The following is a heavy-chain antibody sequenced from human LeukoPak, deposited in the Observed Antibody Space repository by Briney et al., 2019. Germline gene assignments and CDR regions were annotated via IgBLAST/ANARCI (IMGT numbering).Heavy chain of an antibody. V-gene: IGHV4-59*01. CDR1: GGSISSYY. J-gene: IGHJ4*02. D-gene: IGHD3-3*01. CDR2: IYYSGST. CDR3: AGGFWSAYFDY. Sequence: SETLSLTCTVSGGSISSYYWGWIRQPPEKGLEWIGYIYYSGSTNYNPSLKSRVTISVDTSKNQFSLKLSSVTAADTVVYYCAGGFWSAYFDYWGQGTLVTVSS.